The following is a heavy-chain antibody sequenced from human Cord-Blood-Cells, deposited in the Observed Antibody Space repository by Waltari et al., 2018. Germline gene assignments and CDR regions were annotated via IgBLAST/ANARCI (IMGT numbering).Heavy chain of an antibody. Sequence: QLQLQESGPGLVKPSETLSLTCTVSGGSISSSRYDWGWIRQPQGKGLEWIGSIYYSGSTYYNPSLKSRVTISVDTSKNQFSLKLSSVTAADTAVYYCASTTGGFDYWGQGTLVTVSS. CDR3: ASTTGGFDY. D-gene: IGHD1-1*01. CDR1: GGSISSSRYD. CDR2: IYYSGST. V-gene: IGHV4-39*01. J-gene: IGHJ4*02.